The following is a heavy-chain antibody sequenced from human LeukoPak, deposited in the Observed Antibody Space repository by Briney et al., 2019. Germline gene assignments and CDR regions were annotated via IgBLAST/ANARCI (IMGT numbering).Heavy chain of an antibody. D-gene: IGHD3-22*01. J-gene: IGHJ1*01. Sequence: GGSLRLSCGVSGFNFSSYWMSWVRQAPGKGLEWVAKIKQDGSEEYYVDSVKGRFTISRDNAKKSLYLQMNSLRAEDTALYYCARDQNFYDTTGEGYFQHWGQGTLVTVSS. CDR2: IKQDGSEE. V-gene: IGHV3-7*01. CDR1: GFNFSSYW. CDR3: ARDQNFYDTTGEGYFQH.